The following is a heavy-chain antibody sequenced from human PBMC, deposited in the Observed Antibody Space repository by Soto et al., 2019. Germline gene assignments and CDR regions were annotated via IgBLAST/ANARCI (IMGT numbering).Heavy chain of an antibody. CDR3: ASRSSGWYFDY. CDR1: GFTFSSYA. V-gene: IGHV3-23*01. CDR2: VSGSGDST. D-gene: IGHD6-19*01. J-gene: IGHJ4*02. Sequence: EVQLLESGGGLVQPGGSLRLSCAASGFTFSSYAMNWVRKAPGKGLEWVSVVSGSGDSTYYADSVKGRFTISRDNSKNTLYLQMNSLRAEDTAVYYCASRSSGWYFDYWGQGTLITVSS.